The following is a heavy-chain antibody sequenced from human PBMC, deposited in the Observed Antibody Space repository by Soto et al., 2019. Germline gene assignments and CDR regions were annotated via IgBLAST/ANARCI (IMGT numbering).Heavy chain of an antibody. J-gene: IGHJ4*02. CDR1: GGTFSSYT. CDR2: IIPILGIA. D-gene: IGHD3-22*01. Sequence: SVKVSCKASGGTFSSYTISWVRQAPGQGLEWMGRIIPILGIANYAQKFQGRVTITADKSTSTAYMELSSLRSEDTAVYYCARDIGYYYDSSGYYFDYWGQGTLVTVSS. CDR3: ARDIGYYYDSSGYYFDY. V-gene: IGHV1-69*04.